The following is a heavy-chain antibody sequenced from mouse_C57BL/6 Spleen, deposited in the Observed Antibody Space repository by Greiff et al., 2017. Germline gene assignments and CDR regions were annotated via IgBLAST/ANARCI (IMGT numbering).Heavy chain of an antibody. V-gene: IGHV5-17*01. Sequence: EVMLVESGGGLVKPGGSLKLSCAASGFTFSDYGMHWVRQAPEKGLEWVAYISSGSSTIYYADTVTGRFTISRDNAKNTLFLQMTSLRSEDTAMYYCARRLEGDYWGQGTTLTVSS. CDR1: GFTFSDYG. CDR3: ARRLEGDY. J-gene: IGHJ2*01. CDR2: ISSGSSTI.